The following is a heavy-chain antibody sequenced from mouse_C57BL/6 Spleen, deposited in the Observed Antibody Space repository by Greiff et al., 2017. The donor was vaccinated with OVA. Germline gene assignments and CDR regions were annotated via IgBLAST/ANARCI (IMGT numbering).Heavy chain of an antibody. CDR1: GYSFTGYF. D-gene: IGHD1-1*01. CDR3: ARDYGSLD. V-gene: IGHV1-20*01. Sequence: EVQGVESGPELVKPGDSVKISCTASGYSFTGYFMNWVMQSHGKSLEWIGRINPYNGDTYYDQKFKGKTTLTVNKTSSTTYMELRSLTSEDSAVYYCARDYGSLDWGQGTLVTVSA. J-gene: IGHJ3*01. CDR2: INPYNGDT.